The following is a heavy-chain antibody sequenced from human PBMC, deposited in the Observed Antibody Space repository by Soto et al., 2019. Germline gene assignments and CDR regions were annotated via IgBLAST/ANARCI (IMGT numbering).Heavy chain of an antibody. D-gene: IGHD3-10*01. CDR3: ARAERFPRSWFDP. CDR2: VKHSGEA. J-gene: IGHJ5*02. CDR1: GGSFRNYY. V-gene: IGHV4-34*02. Sequence: QVELQQWGAGLLKPSETLSLTCGVYGGSFRNYYWIWVRQPPGKGLEWIGEVKHSGEATYNPSLQSRVSISLDTSNNHFSLKMTSVTAADTAIYFGARAERFPRSWFDPWGQGTQVTVSS.